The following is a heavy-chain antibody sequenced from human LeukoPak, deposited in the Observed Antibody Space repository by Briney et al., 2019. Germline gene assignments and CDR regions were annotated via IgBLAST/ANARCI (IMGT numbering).Heavy chain of an antibody. V-gene: IGHV3-23*01. CDR2: IGGSGYNT. D-gene: IGHD1-26*01. J-gene: IGHJ5*02. CDR3: AKGPRGATPTNWFDP. Sequence: GGSLRLSCAASGFTFSSYAMSWVRQAPGKGLEWVSAIGGSGYNTYYAESVKGRFTISRDNSKNTLYLQMNSLRAEDTAVYYCAKGPRGATPTNWFDPWGQGTLVTVSS. CDR1: GFTFSSYA.